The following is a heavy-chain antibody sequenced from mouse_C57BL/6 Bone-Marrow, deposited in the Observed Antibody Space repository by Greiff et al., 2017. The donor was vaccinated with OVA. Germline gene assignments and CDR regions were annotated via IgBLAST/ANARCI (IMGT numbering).Heavy chain of an antibody. J-gene: IGHJ1*03. CDR2: IDPSDSYT. Sequence: QVQLQQPGAELVKPGASVKLSCKASGYTFTSYWMQWVKQRPGQGLEWIGEIDPSDSYTNYNQKFKGKATLTVDTSSSTAYMQLSSLTSEDSAVYYCARVDSNYPWYVDVWGTGTTVTVSS. CDR1: GYTFTSYW. D-gene: IGHD2-5*01. V-gene: IGHV1-50*01. CDR3: ARVDSNYPWYVDV.